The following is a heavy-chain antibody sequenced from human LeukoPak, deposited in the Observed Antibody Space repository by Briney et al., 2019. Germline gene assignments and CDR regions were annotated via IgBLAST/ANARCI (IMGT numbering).Heavy chain of an antibody. J-gene: IGHJ6*02. D-gene: IGHD3-22*01. Sequence: KPWGSLRLSCAASGFTVSSIHMSWVRQAPGKGLEWVSVIYRGGATYYEDSVKRRFTVSRDNSNNTLYLQMSRLRAEDTAVYYCARDLRTVTMIALGLDVWGQGTTVT. CDR1: GFTVSSIH. V-gene: IGHV3-53*01. CDR2: IYRGGAT. CDR3: ARDLRTVTMIALGLDV.